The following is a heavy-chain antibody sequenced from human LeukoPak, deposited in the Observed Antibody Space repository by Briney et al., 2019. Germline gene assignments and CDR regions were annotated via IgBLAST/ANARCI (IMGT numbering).Heavy chain of an antibody. D-gene: IGHD2-2*01. CDR2: IYYSGST. Sequence: PSETLSLTCTVSGGSINSVSYYWGWIRQPPGKGLEWIGSIYYSGSTYYSPSLMSRVTISVGRSSNQFYLKLSSVTAADTAVYYCARLGNYCSSNSCYYYHYYMDVWGKGTTVTVSS. CDR3: ARLGNYCSSNSCYYYHYYMDV. V-gene: IGHV4-39*01. J-gene: IGHJ6*03. CDR1: GGSINSVSYY.